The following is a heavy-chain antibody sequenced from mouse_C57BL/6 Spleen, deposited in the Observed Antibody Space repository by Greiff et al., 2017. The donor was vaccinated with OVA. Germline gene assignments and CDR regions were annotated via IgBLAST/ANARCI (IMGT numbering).Heavy chain of an antibody. CDR2: IHPNSGST. Sequence: VQLQESGAELVKPGASVKLSCKASGYTFTSYWMHWVKQRPGQGLEWIGMIHPNSGSTNYNEKFKSKATLTVDKSSSTAYMQLSSLTSEDSAVYYCAREGLYYFDYWGQGTTLTVSS. J-gene: IGHJ2*01. CDR3: AREGLYYFDY. D-gene: IGHD3-3*01. V-gene: IGHV1-64*01. CDR1: GYTFTSYW.